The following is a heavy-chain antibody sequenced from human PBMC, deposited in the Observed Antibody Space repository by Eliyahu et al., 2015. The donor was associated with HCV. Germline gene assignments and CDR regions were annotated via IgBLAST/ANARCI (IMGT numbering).Heavy chain of an antibody. CDR1: GFTFXGSA. D-gene: IGHD2-21*02. CDR2: IRSKANSYAT. Sequence: EVQLMESGGDLVQPGGSLKLSCAASGFTFXGSAXXXVRQASGKGLEWVGRIRSKANSYATAYAASVKGRFTISRDDSKNTAYLQMNSLKTEDTAVYYCTRLEACGGDCYSGWYFHHWGQGTLVTVSS. J-gene: IGHJ1*01. CDR3: TRLEACGGDCYSGWYFHH. V-gene: IGHV3-73*02.